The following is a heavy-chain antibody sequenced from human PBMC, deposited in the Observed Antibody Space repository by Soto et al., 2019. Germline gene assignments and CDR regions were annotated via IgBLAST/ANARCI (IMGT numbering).Heavy chain of an antibody. CDR1: GYSISIGYY. CDR3: AREDSRTFDP. Sequence: SETLSLTCGVSGYSISIGYYCGWIRQPPGKGLEWIGGIYHSGSTLYNPSLQSRVTISVDTSKNQFSLKLNSVTAADTAVYYCAREDSRTFDPWGQGTLVTVSS. D-gene: IGHD6-13*01. CDR2: IYHSGST. J-gene: IGHJ5*02. V-gene: IGHV4-38-2*02.